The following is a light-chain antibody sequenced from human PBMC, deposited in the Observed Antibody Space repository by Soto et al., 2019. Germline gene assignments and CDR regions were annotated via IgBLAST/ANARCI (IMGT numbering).Light chain of an antibody. CDR2: EVN. J-gene: IGLJ2*01. CDR3: SSYAGNNNWAV. Sequence: QSALTQPPSASGSPGQSVTISCTGTSSDVGAYNYVSWYQQHPGKVPKLMIYEVNKRPSGVPNRFSGSKSGNTASLTVSGLRPEDEAEYHCSSYAGNNNWAVFGGGTKLTVL. V-gene: IGLV2-8*01. CDR1: SSDVGAYNY.